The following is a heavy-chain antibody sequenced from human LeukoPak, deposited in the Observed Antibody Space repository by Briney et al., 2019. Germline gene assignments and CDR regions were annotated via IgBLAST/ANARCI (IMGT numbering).Heavy chain of an antibody. V-gene: IGHV1-69*04. CDR2: IIPILGIA. D-gene: IGHD3-22*01. J-gene: IGHJ4*02. Sequence: GASVEVSCKASGGTFSSYAISWVRQAPGQGLEWMGRIIPILGIANYAQKFQGRVTITADKSTSTAYMELSSLRSEDTAVYYCARDFWDYYYDSSGPSYIDYWGQGTLVTVSS. CDR1: GGTFSSYA. CDR3: ARDFWDYYYDSSGPSYIDY.